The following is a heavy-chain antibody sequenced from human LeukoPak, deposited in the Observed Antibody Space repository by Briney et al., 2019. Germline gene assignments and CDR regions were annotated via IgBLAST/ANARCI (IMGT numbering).Heavy chain of an antibody. Sequence: GGSLRLSCAASGFTFSSYGMHWVRQAPGKGLEWVAFIRYDGSNKYYADSVKGRFTISRDNSKNTLYLQMNSLRAEDTATYYCVRDPHNCSGGSCYSYWGQGTLVTVSS. CDR2: IRYDGSNK. D-gene: IGHD2-15*01. CDR1: GFTFSSYG. CDR3: VRDPHNCSGGSCYSY. J-gene: IGHJ4*02. V-gene: IGHV3-30*02.